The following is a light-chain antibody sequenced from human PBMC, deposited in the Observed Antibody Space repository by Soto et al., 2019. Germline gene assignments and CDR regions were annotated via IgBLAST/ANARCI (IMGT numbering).Light chain of an antibody. V-gene: IGKV3-20*01. Sequence: EIVLTQSPGILSLSPGEGASLSCGASQSISSSFLAWYQQKPGQAPRLLIYGASSRATGIPDRFSGTGSETDFTLTISRLEPEDFAVYYCHQYGSSRRTFGQGTKVDI. CDR1: QSISSSF. CDR3: HQYGSSRRT. CDR2: GAS. J-gene: IGKJ1*01.